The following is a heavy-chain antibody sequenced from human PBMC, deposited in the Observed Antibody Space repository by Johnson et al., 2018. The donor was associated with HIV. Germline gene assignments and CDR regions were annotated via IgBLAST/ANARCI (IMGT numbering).Heavy chain of an antibody. CDR1: GFTFSSYD. V-gene: IGHV3-13*01. Sequence: MLLVESGGGLVQPGGSLRLSCAASGFTFSSYDMHWVRQATGKGLEWVSAIGTAGDTYYPGSVKGRFTLSRENAKNSLYLQMNSLRAGDTAVYYCARGRDSSGYYSLAFESWGQGTMVTVAS. CDR2: IGTAGDT. J-gene: IGHJ3*02. CDR3: ARGRDSSGYYSLAFES. D-gene: IGHD3-22*01.